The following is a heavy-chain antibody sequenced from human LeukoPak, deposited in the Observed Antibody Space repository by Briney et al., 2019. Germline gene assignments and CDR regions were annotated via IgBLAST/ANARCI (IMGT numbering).Heavy chain of an antibody. CDR1: GYSFTSYW. Sequence: GESLKISCKGSGYSFTSYWIGWVRQMPGKGLEWMGIIYPGDSDTRYSPSFQGQVTISADKSISTAYLQWSSLKASDTAMYYCARASLEYSSSSATQSFDYWGQGTLVTVSS. J-gene: IGHJ4*02. D-gene: IGHD6-6*01. V-gene: IGHV5-51*01. CDR3: ARASLEYSSSSATQSFDY. CDR2: IYPGDSDT.